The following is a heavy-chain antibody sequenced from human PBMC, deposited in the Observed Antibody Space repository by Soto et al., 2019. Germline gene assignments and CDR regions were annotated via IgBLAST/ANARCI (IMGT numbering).Heavy chain of an antibody. CDR3: ASDYGSGSYHFDF. V-gene: IGHV4-30-2*01. J-gene: IGHJ4*02. Sequence: QLQLQESVSGLVTPSQTLSLTCAVSGVSIISGDYSWSWIRQPPGKGLEWIGYIYHDGRTLYNPSLKSRVTISLDRSKNQFSLKLSSVAAAGTTEYYCASDYGSGSYHFDFWGQGNLVTVSS. CDR1: GVSIISGDYS. CDR2: IYHDGRT. D-gene: IGHD3-10*01.